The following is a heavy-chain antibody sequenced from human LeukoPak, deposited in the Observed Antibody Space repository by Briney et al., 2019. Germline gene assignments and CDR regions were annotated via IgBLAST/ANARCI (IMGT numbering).Heavy chain of an antibody. CDR1: GFTFSSYG. J-gene: IGHJ6*02. CDR3: ARGGYKGGHYKDGELLYFDYYYGMDV. V-gene: IGHV3-30*03. Sequence: PGRSLRLSCAASGFTFSSYGMHWVRQAPGKGLEWVAVISYDGSNKYYADSVKGRFTISRDNSKNTLYLQMNSLRAEDTAVYYCARGGYKGGHYKDGELLYFDYYYGMDVWGQGTTVTVSS. CDR2: ISYDGSNK. D-gene: IGHD3-10*01.